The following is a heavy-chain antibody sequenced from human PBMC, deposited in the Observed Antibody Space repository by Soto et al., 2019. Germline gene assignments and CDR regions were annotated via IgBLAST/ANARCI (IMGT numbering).Heavy chain of an antibody. J-gene: IGHJ6*02. D-gene: IGHD5-18*01. Sequence: SVKVSCKASGGTFSSYTISWVRQAPGQGLEWMGRIIPILGIANYAQKFQGRVTITADKSTSTAYMELSSLRSEDTAVYYCARSVDTAMVTGRDYYGMDVWGQGTTVTVSS. CDR2: IIPILGIA. CDR3: ARSVDTAMVTGRDYYGMDV. CDR1: GGTFSSYT. V-gene: IGHV1-69*02.